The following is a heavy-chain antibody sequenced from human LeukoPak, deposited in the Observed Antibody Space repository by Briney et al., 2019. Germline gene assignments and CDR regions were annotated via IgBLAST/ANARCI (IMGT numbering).Heavy chain of an antibody. CDR1: DGSINSYF. V-gene: IGHV4-4*07. CDR3: ARGTVTASMKAFDI. Sequence: SETLSLTCTVSDGSINSYFWSWIRQPAGKGLEYIGRIYASGSTNYNPSLKDRVTISVDTSKNQFSLNLRSVTAADTAVYYCARGTVTASMKAFDIWGQGTMVTVSS. J-gene: IGHJ3*02. CDR2: IYASGST. D-gene: IGHD2-21*02.